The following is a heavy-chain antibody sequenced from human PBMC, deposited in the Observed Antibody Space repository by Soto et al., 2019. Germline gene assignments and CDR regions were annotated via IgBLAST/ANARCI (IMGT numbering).Heavy chain of an antibody. CDR3: ARDSVAFGDWYFDL. V-gene: IGHV1-3*01. D-gene: IGHD3-10*01. J-gene: IGHJ2*01. Sequence: QVQLVQSGAEVKKPGASVKVSCKASGYTFTSYAMHWVRQAPGQRLEWMGWINAGNGNTKYSQKFQGRVTITRDTSGSTAYMELSSLRSEDTAVYYCARDSVAFGDWYFDLWGRGTLVTVSS. CDR2: INAGNGNT. CDR1: GYTFTSYA.